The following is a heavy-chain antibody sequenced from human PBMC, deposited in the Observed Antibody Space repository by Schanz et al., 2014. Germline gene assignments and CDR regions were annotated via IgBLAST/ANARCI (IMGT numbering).Heavy chain of an antibody. CDR1: GFVFRTFA. J-gene: IGHJ4*02. CDR3: AKDHPSSGWPAFDV. V-gene: IGHV3-23*01. Sequence: EVQLLESGGTVVQPGGSLRVSCAASGFVFRTFAMYWVRQAPGKGLEWVSGITRQGTTYYADFVKGRFSISRDLSSNTLYLQRNSLRADDSASYDCAKDHPSSGWPAFDVWGQGTQGTVSS. D-gene: IGHD6-19*01. CDR2: ITRQGTT.